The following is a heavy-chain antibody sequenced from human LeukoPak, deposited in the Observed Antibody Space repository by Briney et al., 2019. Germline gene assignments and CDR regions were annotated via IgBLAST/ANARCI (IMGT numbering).Heavy chain of an antibody. V-gene: IGHV4-39*07. CDR3: ARGPYMVRGVITYHFDY. Sequence: SETLSLTCTVSGGSISSSSYYWGWIRQPPGKGLEWIGSIYYSGSTYYNPSLKSRVTISVDTSKNQFSLKLSSVTAADTAVYYCARGPYMVRGVITYHFDYWGQGTLVTVSS. CDR2: IYYSGST. D-gene: IGHD3-10*01. J-gene: IGHJ4*02. CDR1: GGSISSSSYY.